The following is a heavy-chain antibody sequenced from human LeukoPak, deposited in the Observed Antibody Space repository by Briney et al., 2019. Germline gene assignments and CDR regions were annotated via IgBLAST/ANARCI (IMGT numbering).Heavy chain of an antibody. D-gene: IGHD4-17*01. Sequence: GGSLRPSFAAPGSTFSAYGRPWVRQPPGKGLEWVAFIRYDGSNKYYADSLKGRFTISRDNSKNTLYLQMNSLTAEDTAVYYCAKRVGPMVTTGDRPLDYWGQGTLVTVSS. CDR3: AKRVGPMVTTGDRPLDY. J-gene: IGHJ4*02. V-gene: IGHV3-30*02. CDR2: IRYDGSNK. CDR1: GSTFSAYG.